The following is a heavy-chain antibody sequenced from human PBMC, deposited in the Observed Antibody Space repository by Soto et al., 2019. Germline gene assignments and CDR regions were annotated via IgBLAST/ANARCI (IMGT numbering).Heavy chain of an antibody. J-gene: IGHJ4*02. V-gene: IGHV3-23*01. CDR1: GLTFSSYA. D-gene: IGHD6-6*01. CDR2: ISGSGGTT. CDR3: AKPSIAAAALATPWDYFAY. Sequence: EGQLLEAGGDLVQPGGPLRLSCAASGLTFSSYAMNWVRPAPGKGLEWVSGISGSGGTTYYADSVKGRFTISRDYSESTLALQMNSLRAEDTAVYYCAKPSIAAAALATPWDYFAYSGPGTRVTVSS.